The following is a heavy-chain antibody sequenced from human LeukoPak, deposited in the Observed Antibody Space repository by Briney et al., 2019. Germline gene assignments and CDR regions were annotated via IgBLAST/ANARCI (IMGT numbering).Heavy chain of an antibody. CDR2: INPNSGGT. CDR1: GYTFTGYY. J-gene: IGHJ5*02. Sequence: ASVKVSCKASGYTFTGYYMHWVRQAPGQGLEWMGWINPNSGGTNYAQKFQGWVTMTRDTSISTAYTELSSLRSEDTAVYYCAAGGYDFWSGYSPFDPWGQGTLVTVSS. CDR3: AAGGYDFWSGYSPFDP. D-gene: IGHD3-3*01. V-gene: IGHV1-2*04.